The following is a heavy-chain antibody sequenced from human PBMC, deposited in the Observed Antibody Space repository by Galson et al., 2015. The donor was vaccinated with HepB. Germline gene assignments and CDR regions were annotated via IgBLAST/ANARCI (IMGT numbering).Heavy chain of an antibody. CDR1: GFTFSSYG. Sequence: SLRLSCAASGFTFSSYGMHWVRQAPGKGLEWVAVISYDGSNKYYADSVKGRFTISRDNSKNTLYLQMNSLRAEDTAVYYCAKPHTVTTSGEYYFDYWGQGTLVTVSS. CDR2: ISYDGSNK. D-gene: IGHD4-11*01. CDR3: AKPHTVTTSGEYYFDY. V-gene: IGHV3-30*18. J-gene: IGHJ4*02.